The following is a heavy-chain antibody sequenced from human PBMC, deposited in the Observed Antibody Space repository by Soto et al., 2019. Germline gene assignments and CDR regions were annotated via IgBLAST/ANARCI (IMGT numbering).Heavy chain of an antibody. CDR2: ISSSSSYI. J-gene: IGHJ5*02. CDR1: GFTFSSYS. CDR3: VRVLGMFYCSGVSSVSNWFAP. Sequence: PGGSLRLSCAASGFTFSSYSMNWVRQAPGKGLEWVSSISSSSSYIYYADSVKGRFTISRDNAKNSLYLQMNSLRAEDTAVNYCVRVLGMFYCSGVSSVSNWFAPWGQGSLVTVSS. V-gene: IGHV3-21*01. D-gene: IGHD2-15*01.